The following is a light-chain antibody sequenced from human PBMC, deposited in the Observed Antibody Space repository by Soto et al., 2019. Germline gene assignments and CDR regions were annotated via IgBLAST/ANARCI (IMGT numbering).Light chain of an antibody. J-gene: IGKJ1*01. CDR2: HAS. CDR1: QSVISSY. Sequence: EIVLTQSPATLSLSPGERATLSCRASQSVISSYLAWYQHKPGQAPRLLIYHASTRATGIPARFSGSGSGTEFTLTISSLQSEDFAVYYCHQYNSWLWTFGQGTKVDIK. V-gene: IGKV3D-15*01. CDR3: HQYNSWLWT.